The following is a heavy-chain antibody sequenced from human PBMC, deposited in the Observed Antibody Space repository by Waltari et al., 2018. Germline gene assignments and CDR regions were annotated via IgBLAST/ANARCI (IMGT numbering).Heavy chain of an antibody. CDR2: INPNIGGT. V-gene: IGHV1-2*06. CDR1: GYTFTGYY. CDR3: ARAMAVKGTDFDI. J-gene: IGHJ3*02. D-gene: IGHD3-10*01. Sequence: QVQLVQSGAEVKKPGASVKVSCKASGYTFTGYYMHWVRQAPGQGLEWMGLINPNIGGTNYAQKFQGRVTMTRDTSISTAYMELSRLRSDDTAVYYCARAMAVKGTDFDIWGQGTMVTVSS.